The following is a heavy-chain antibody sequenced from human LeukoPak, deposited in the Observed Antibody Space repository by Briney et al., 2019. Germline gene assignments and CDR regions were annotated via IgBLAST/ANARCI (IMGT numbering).Heavy chain of an antibody. CDR3: ASTRLHYYYYMDV. D-gene: IGHD5-12*01. CDR1: GGSISSHY. Sequence: PSETLSLTCTVSGGSISSHYWSWIRQPPGKGLEWIGYIYYSGSTNYNPSLKSRVTISVDTSKNQFSLKLSSVAAADTAVYYCASTRLHYYYYMDVWGKGTTVTVSS. CDR2: IYYSGST. V-gene: IGHV4-59*11. J-gene: IGHJ6*03.